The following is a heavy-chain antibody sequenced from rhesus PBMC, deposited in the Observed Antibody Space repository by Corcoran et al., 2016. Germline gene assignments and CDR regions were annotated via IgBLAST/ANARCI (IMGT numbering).Heavy chain of an antibody. V-gene: IGHV4-165*01. D-gene: IGHD4-29*01. Sequence: QVQLQESGPGLVKPSETLSLTCAVSGDSFSGYYWGWIRQPPGKGLEWIWYISGSSGNTDYNPSLRSRVTLSVDTSKNQLSLKLSSVTAADTAVYYCARVGWTVAATLFDYWGQGVLVTVSS. J-gene: IGHJ4*01. CDR2: ISGSSGNT. CDR3: ARVGWTVAATLFDY. CDR1: GDSFSGYY.